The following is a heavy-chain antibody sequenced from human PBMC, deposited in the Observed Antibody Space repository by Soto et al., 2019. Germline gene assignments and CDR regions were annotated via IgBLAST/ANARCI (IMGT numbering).Heavy chain of an antibody. V-gene: IGHV4-39*01. CDR1: GGSIGTTTYY. D-gene: IGHD3-10*01. J-gene: IGHJ3*02. CDR3: ARPGDYYGSGSYFEADAFDI. Sequence: QLHLQESGPGLVKPSETLSLTCTVSGGSIGTTTYYWGWIRQPPGKGLEWIGSIYYSESTYYNPSHKSRLLISVDTSKNQFSMRLSSVTAADTAVYYCARPGDYYGSGSYFEADAFDIWGQGTMVTVSS. CDR2: IYYSEST.